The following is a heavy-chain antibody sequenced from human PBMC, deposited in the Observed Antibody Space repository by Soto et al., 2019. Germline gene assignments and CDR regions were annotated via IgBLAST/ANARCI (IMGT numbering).Heavy chain of an antibody. CDR2: INHSGST. J-gene: IGHJ4*02. CDR1: GDSISSSIYY. Sequence: SETLSLTCTVSGDSISSSIYYWGWIRQPPGTGLEWIGEINHSGSTNYNPSLKSRVTISVDTSKNQFSLKLTSVTAADTAVYYCARDKITGLFDYWGQGTLVTVSS. V-gene: IGHV4-39*07. D-gene: IGHD2-8*02. CDR3: ARDKITGLFDY.